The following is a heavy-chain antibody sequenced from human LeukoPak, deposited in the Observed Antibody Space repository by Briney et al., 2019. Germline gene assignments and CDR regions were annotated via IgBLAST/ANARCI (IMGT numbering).Heavy chain of an antibody. CDR3: ARITMNPRAIDI. D-gene: IGHD3-22*01. V-gene: IGHV4-30-4*01. CDR2: IYYSGST. J-gene: IGHJ3*02. Sequence: PSQTLSLTCTVSGGSISSGDYYWSWIRQPPGKGLEWIGYIYYSGSTYYNPSLKSRVTISVDTSKNQFSLKLSSVTAADTAVYCCARITMNPRAIDIWGQGTMVTVSS. CDR1: GGSISSGDYY.